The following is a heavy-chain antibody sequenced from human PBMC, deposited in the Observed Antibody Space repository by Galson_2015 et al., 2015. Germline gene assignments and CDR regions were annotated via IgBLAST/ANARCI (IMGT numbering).Heavy chain of an antibody. CDR3: ARDLTIYGDYVGAFDI. V-gene: IGHV3-53*01. D-gene: IGHD4-17*01. CDR2: IYSGGST. CDR1: GFTVSSNY. J-gene: IGHJ3*02. Sequence: SLRLSCAASGFTVSSNYMSWVRQAPGKGLEWVSVIYSGGSTYYADSVKGRFTISRDNSKNTLYLRMNSLRAEDTAVYYCARDLTIYGDYVGAFDIWGQGTMVTVSS.